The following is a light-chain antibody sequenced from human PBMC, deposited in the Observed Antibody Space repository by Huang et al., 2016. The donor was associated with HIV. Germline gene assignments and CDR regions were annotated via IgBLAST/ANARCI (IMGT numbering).Light chain of an antibody. CDR1: QRVSSNF. CDR2: GAS. J-gene: IGKJ1*01. CDR3: QQYGRSPAT. Sequence: EIVLTQSPGTLSLSPGERATISCRASQRVSSNFLAWYQPKPGQSPRRLIYGASTRDTGIPNRFSGSVSGTDFTLTISRLEPEDFAVYYCQQYGRSPATFGQGTKVEIK. V-gene: IGKV3-20*01.